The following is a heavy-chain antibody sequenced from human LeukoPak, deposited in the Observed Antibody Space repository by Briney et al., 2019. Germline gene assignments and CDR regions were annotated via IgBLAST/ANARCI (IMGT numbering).Heavy chain of an antibody. D-gene: IGHD5-18*01. CDR1: GFTFSGYG. CDR2: ISYDGSNK. CDR3: AKDRQLWPFDY. J-gene: IGHJ4*02. V-gene: IGHV3-30*18. Sequence: PGGSLRLSCAASGFTFSGYGMHWVRQAPGKGLEWVAVISYDGSNKYYADSVKGRFTISRDNSKNTLYLQMNSLRAEDTAVYYCAKDRQLWPFDYWGQGTLVTVSS.